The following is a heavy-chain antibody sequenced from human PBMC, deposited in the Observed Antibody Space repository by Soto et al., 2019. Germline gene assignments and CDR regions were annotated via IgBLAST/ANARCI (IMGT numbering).Heavy chain of an antibody. V-gene: IGHV4-34*01. D-gene: IGHD5-18*01. CDR3: AGGPNTYGI. Sequence: SESLSLTCALDSPSFTDYYWSWIRQPPGKGLEWIGEIHHSGSTNYNPSLKSRVTISLDTSKKQVSLKLRSVTAADTGVFYCAGGPNTYGIWGQGTMVT. J-gene: IGHJ3*02. CDR2: IHHSGST. CDR1: SPSFTDYY.